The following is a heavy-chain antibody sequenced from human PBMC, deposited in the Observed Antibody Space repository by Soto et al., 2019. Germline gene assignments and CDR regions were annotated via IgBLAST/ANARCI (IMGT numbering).Heavy chain of an antibody. Sequence: QVQLVQSGAEVKKPGASVKVSCKSSGYPFTHYGITWIRQAPGQGLEWMGWISPFNGNTNYGQTLQGRVTLTTDTFTSTVYMELRSLRYDDTAVYYCARDQSFDRSYYYGIDFWGQGTTVTVSS. CDR3: ARDQSFDRSYYYGIDF. J-gene: IGHJ6*02. CDR2: ISPFNGNT. CDR1: GYPFTHYG. V-gene: IGHV1-18*01. D-gene: IGHD3-22*01.